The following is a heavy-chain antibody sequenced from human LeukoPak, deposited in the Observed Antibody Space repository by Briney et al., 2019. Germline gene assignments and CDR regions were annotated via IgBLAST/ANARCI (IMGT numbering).Heavy chain of an antibody. J-gene: IGHJ4*02. CDR3: ARADYYGSGSYFY. V-gene: IGHV4-61*02. CDR2: IYTSGST. D-gene: IGHD3-10*01. CDR1: GGSISSGSYY. Sequence: SETLSLTCTVSGGSISSGSYYWSWIRQPAGKGLEWIGRIYTSGSTNYNPSLKSRVTISVDTSKNQFSLKLSSVTAADTAVYYCARADYYGSGSYFYWGQGTLVTVSS.